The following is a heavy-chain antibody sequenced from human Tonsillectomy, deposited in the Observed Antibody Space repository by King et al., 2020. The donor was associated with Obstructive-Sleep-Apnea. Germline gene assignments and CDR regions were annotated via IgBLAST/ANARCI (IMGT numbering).Heavy chain of an antibody. J-gene: IGHJ6*02. CDR3: ARDRYNWNYYGMDV. CDR1: GFTFSDYY. Sequence: VQLVESGGGLVKPGGSLRLSCEASGFTFSDYYMSWIRQAPGKGLEWVSYISSSSSYTNYADSVKGRFTISRDNAKNSLYLQMNSLRAEDTAVYYCARDRYNWNYYGMDVWGQGTTVTVSS. CDR2: ISSSSSYT. V-gene: IGHV3-11*06. D-gene: IGHD1-20*01.